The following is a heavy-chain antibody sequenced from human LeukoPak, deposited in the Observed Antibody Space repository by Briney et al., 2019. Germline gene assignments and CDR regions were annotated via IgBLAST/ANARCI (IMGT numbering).Heavy chain of an antibody. CDR2: IIPIFGTA. CDR1: GGTFSSYA. V-gene: IGHV1-69*13. J-gene: IGHJ3*02. D-gene: IGHD1-26*01. CDR3: ARGRVVGVTSAFDI. Sequence: SVKVSCKASGGTFSSYAISWVRQAPGQGLEWMGGIIPIFGTANYAQKFQGRVTITADESTSTAYMELSSLRSEDTAVYYCARGRVVGVTSAFDIRGQGTMVTVSS.